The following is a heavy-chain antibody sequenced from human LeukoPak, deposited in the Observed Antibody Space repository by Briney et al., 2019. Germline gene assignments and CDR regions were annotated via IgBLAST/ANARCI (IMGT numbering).Heavy chain of an antibody. D-gene: IGHD6-13*01. CDR2: ISSTSSYI. CDR3: ARDKIPSAGTPRRFDP. Sequence: GGSLRLSCAASGFTFSSYSMNWVRQAPGKGLEWVSSISSTSSYIYYAASVKGRFTISRDNAKSSLYLQMNSLRAEDTAVYYCARDKIPSAGTPRRFDPWGQETPVTVSS. J-gene: IGHJ5*02. V-gene: IGHV3-21*01. CDR1: GFTFSSYS.